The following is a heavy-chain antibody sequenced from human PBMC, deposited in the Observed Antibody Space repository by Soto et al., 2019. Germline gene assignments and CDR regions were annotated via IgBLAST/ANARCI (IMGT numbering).Heavy chain of an antibody. J-gene: IGHJ2*01. D-gene: IGHD3-16*01. Sequence: EVQLLESGGGLVQPGGSLRLSCVASGFIFSSYAMSWVRQAPGKGLEWVSGISDSGGSTYYADSVKGRFTISRDNSKNTLYLQMNSLRAEDTAVYYCAKGQRGHHWYFDLWGRGTLVTVSS. CDR2: ISDSGGST. CDR3: AKGQRGHHWYFDL. V-gene: IGHV3-23*01. CDR1: GFIFSSYA.